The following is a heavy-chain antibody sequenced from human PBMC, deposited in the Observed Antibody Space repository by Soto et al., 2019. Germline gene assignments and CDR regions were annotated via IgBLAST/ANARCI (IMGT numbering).Heavy chain of an antibody. D-gene: IGHD3-3*01. CDR2: ISYDGSNK. Sequence: GGSLRLSCAASGFTFSSYGMHWVRQAPGKGLEWVAVISYDGSNKYYADSVKGRFTISRDNSKNTLYLQMNSLRAEDTAVYYCAKDPGGPHSPYYDFWSGYYSTGNWFDPWGQGTLVTVSS. J-gene: IGHJ5*02. CDR1: GFTFSSYG. CDR3: AKDPGGPHSPYYDFWSGYYSTGNWFDP. V-gene: IGHV3-30*18.